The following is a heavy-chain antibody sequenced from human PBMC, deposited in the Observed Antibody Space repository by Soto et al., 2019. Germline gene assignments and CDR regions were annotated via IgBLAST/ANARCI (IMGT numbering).Heavy chain of an antibody. CDR2: ISYDGSNK. CDR1: GFTFSSYA. CDR3: ARGLEKPIVATIRLLLEPDYFDY. D-gene: IGHD5-12*01. J-gene: IGHJ4*02. Sequence: QVQLVESGGEVVKPGRSLRLSCAASGFTFSSYAMHWVRQAPGKGLEWVAVISYDGSNKYYADSVKGRFTISRDNSKNTLYLQINSLRDEDTAVYYCARGLEKPIVATIRLLLEPDYFDYWGQGTLVTVSS. V-gene: IGHV3-30-3*01.